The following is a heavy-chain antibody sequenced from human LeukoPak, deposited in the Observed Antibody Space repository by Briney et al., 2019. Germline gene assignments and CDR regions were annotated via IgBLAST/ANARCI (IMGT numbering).Heavy chain of an antibody. D-gene: IGHD6-19*01. V-gene: IGHV3-11*01. CDR3: GNWDRSYTSGWYDY. J-gene: IGHJ4*02. CDR2: ISRSGTTI. Sequence: PGGSLRLSCAASGFTFSDYYMSWIRQAPGKGLEWISYISRSGTTIYYADSVKGRFAISRDNSKNTLYLQMNSLRAEDTAVYYCGNWDRSYTSGWYDYWGQGTLVTVSS. CDR1: GFTFSDYY.